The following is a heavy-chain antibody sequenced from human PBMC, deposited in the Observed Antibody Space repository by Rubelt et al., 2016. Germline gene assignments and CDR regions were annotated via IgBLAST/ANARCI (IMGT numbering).Heavy chain of an antibody. CDR3: ARVAYYFDSSEGAYFDY. Sequence: VAVIWHDGSNKYYEDSVKGRFTISRDNSKNTLYLQMNSLRPEDTAVYYCARVAYYFDSSEGAYFDYWGQGTLVTVSS. CDR2: IWHDGSNK. V-gene: IGHV3-33*01. J-gene: IGHJ4*02. D-gene: IGHD3-22*01.